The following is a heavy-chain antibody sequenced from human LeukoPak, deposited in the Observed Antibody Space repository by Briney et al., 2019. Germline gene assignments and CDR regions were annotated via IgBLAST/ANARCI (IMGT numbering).Heavy chain of an antibody. CDR2: ISSSSSTI. CDR1: GASISDNN. V-gene: IGHV3-48*01. CDR3: ARPQEGADYFDY. J-gene: IGHJ4*02. Sequence: GTLSLTCAVSGASISDNNWWNWVRQSPGKGLEWVSYISSSSSTIYYADSVKGRFTISRDNAKNSLYLQMNSLRAEDTAVYYCARPQEGADYFDYWGQGTLVTVSS.